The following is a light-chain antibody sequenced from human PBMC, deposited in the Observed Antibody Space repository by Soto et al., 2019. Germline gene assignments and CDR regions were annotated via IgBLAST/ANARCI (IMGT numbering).Light chain of an antibody. CDR2: AVS. CDR1: SSDIGGYNS. J-gene: IGLJ1*01. Sequence: QSVLAQPASVSGSPGQSITISCTGTSSDIGGYNSVSWYQQHPGKAPKLVIYAVSNRPSGVSSRFSGSKSGNTASLTMSGLQAEDEATYYCSSHGGFNTPYVFATGTKVTVL. V-gene: IGLV2-14*01. CDR3: SSHGGFNTPYV.